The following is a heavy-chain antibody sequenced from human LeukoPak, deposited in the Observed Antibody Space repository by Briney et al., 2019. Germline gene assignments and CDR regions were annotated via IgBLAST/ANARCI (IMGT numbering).Heavy chain of an antibody. CDR2: IIPIFGTA. J-gene: IGHJ4*02. Sequence: SSVKVSCKASGGTFSSYAISWVRQAPGQGLEWMGRIIPIFGTANYAQKFQGRVTITTDESTSTAYMELRSLRSDDTAVYYCARDLGRSGSYENFDYWGQGTLVTVSS. V-gene: IGHV1-69*05. CDR1: GGTFSSYA. CDR3: ARDLGRSGSYENFDY. D-gene: IGHD1-26*01.